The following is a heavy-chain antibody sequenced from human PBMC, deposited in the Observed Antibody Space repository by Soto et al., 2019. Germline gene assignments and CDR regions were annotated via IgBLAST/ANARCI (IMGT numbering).Heavy chain of an antibody. CDR3: ARDLDTAMDAFDY. CDR1: GYTFTSYA. D-gene: IGHD5-18*01. J-gene: IGHJ4*02. Sequence: QVQLVQSGAEVKKPGASVKVSCKASGYTFTSYAMHWVRQAPGQRLEWMGWINAGNGNTKYSQKFQGRVTITRDTSASTAYIELSSLRSEDTAVYYCARDLDTAMDAFDYWGQGTLVTVSS. CDR2: INAGNGNT. V-gene: IGHV1-3*01.